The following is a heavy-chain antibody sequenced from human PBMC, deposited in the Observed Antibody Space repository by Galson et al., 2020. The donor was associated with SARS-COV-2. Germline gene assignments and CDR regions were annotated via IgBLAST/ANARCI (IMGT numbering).Heavy chain of an antibody. Sequence: SETLSLTCAASGSSIRSGSYSWNWIRQPPGQGLEWTGYISHIGATYYNPSPKSRVTISGDRSKNQFSLRLSSVTAADTAVYYCARLHYGEYAPEAFDIWGPGTRVTVAS. D-gene: IGHD4-17*01. CDR2: ISHIGAT. V-gene: IGHV4-30-2*01. J-gene: IGHJ3*02. CDR3: ARLHYGEYAPEAFDI. CDR1: GSSIRSGSYS.